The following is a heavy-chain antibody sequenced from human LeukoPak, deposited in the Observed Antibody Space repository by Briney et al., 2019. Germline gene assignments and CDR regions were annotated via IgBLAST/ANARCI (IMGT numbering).Heavy chain of an antibody. CDR3: ARAQEWGFSYCYMDV. Sequence: PSETLSLTCAVYGGSFSGYYWSWIRQPPGKGLEWIGEINHSGSTNYNPSLKSRVTISVDTSKNQFSLKLSSVTAADTAVYYCARAQEWGFSYCYMDVWGKGTTVTVSS. V-gene: IGHV4-34*01. CDR1: GGSFSGYY. D-gene: IGHD3-3*01. CDR2: INHSGST. J-gene: IGHJ6*03.